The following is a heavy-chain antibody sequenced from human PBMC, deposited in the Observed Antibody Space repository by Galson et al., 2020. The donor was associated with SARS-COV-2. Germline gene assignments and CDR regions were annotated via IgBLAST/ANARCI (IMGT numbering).Heavy chain of an antibody. CDR2: FDPEDGET. Sequence: GESLKISCKVSGYTLTELSMHWVRQAPGKGLEWMGGFDPEDGETIYAQKFQGRVTMTEDTSTDTAYMELSSLRSEDTAVYYCATARFGELPPASYYYYGMDVWGQGTTVTVSS. D-gene: IGHD3-10*01. CDR1: GYTLTELS. CDR3: ATARFGELPPASYYYYGMDV. J-gene: IGHJ6*02. V-gene: IGHV1-24*01.